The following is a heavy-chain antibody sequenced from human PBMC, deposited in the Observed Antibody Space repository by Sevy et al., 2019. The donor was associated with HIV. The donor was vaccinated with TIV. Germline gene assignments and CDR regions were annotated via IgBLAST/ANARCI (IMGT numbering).Heavy chain of an antibody. CDR2: IYWDDDK. J-gene: IGHJ4*02. CDR3: AHRRSKGITITEFDY. V-gene: IGHV2-5*02. D-gene: IGHD3-9*01. Sequence: SGPTLVKPTQTLTLTCTFSGFSFSTSGVGVGWIRQPPGKALEWLALIYWDDDKRYSPSLKSRLTITKDTSKDQWVLKMANMDPVDTGTYYCAHRRSKGITITEFDYWGQGTLVTVSS. CDR1: GFSFSTSGVG.